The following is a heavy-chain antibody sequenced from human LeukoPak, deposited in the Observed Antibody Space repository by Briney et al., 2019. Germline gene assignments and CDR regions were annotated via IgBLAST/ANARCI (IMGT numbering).Heavy chain of an antibody. CDR1: GFTVSSNY. J-gene: IGHJ4*02. CDR2: IYSGGST. D-gene: IGHD5-18*01. Sequence: PGGSLRLSCAASGFTVSSNYMNWVRQAPGKGLEWVSVIYSGGSTNYADSVKGRFTISRDNSKNTLYLQMSSLRAEDTAVYYCIYGYTLDFWGQGTLVTVSS. CDR3: IYGYTLDF. V-gene: IGHV3-53*01.